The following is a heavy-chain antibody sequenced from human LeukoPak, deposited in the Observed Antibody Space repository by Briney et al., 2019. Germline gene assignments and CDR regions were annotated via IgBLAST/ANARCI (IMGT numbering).Heavy chain of an antibody. CDR1: GFTFSAYA. CDR3: ARIDPGSFEEYSFDY. V-gene: IGHV3-48*01. Sequence: GGSLRLSCAASGFTFSAYAMSWVRQAPEQGLEWVSYISTRGSTTHYADSVKGRFTISRDTAKNSLYLQMNSLRADDTAVYFCARIDPGSFEEYSFDYWGQGTLVTVSS. CDR2: ISTRGSTT. D-gene: IGHD3-10*01. J-gene: IGHJ4*02.